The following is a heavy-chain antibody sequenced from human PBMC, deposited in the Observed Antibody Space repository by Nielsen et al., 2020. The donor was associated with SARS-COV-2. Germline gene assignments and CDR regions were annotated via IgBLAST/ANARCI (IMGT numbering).Heavy chain of an antibody. CDR1: GFTFSTYS. D-gene: IGHD1-14*01. J-gene: IGHJ5*02. CDR3: ARVRALGERKVGPNWFDP. CDR2: ISSSTSTI. V-gene: IGHV3-48*01. Sequence: GESLKISCAVSGFTFSTYSMNWVRQAPGKGLEWVSYISSSTSTIYYADSVKGRFTISRDNAKNSLYLQMNSLRAEDTAVYYCARVRALGERKVGPNWFDPWGQGTLVTVSS.